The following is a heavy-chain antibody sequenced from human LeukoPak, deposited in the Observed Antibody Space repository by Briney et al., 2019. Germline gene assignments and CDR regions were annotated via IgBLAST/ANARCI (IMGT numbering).Heavy chain of an antibody. V-gene: IGHV3-30-3*01. CDR1: GLTFSSFA. Sequence: PGGSLRLSCVVSGLTFSSFAMHWVRQAPGKGLEWVAVISYDGSNKYYADSVKGRFTISRDNSKNTLYLQMNSLRAEDTAVYYCASSYSGLLRYFDWLLDYWGQGTLVTVSS. D-gene: IGHD3-9*01. J-gene: IGHJ4*02. CDR3: ASSYSGLLRYFDWLLDY. CDR2: ISYDGSNK.